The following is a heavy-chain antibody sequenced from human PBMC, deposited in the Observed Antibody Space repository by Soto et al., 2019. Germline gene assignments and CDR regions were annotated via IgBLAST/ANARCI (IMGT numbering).Heavy chain of an antibody. CDR1: GYSFTSYW. CDR2: IDPSDSYT. CDR3: ARLSARDYDFWSGYSTNYYYGMDV. V-gene: IGHV5-10-1*01. Sequence: GESLKISCKGPGYSFTSYWISWVRQMPGKGLEWMGRIDPSDSYTNYSPSFQGHVTISADKSISTAYLQWSSLKASDTAMYYCARLSARDYDFWSGYSTNYYYGMDVWGQGTTVTVSS. J-gene: IGHJ6*02. D-gene: IGHD3-3*01.